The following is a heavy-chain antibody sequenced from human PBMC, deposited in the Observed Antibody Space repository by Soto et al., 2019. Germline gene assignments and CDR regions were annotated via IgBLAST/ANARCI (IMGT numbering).Heavy chain of an antibody. V-gene: IGHV1-8*01. CDR1: GYTFTSYD. Sequence: GXSVKVSCKASGYTFTSYDINWVRQATVQGLEWMGWMNPNSGNTGYAQKFQGRVTMTRNTSISTAYMELSSLRSEDTAVYYCARTCSSTSCYSFYGMDVWGQGTTVTVSS. J-gene: IGHJ6*02. D-gene: IGHD2-2*02. CDR2: MNPNSGNT. CDR3: ARTCSSTSCYSFYGMDV.